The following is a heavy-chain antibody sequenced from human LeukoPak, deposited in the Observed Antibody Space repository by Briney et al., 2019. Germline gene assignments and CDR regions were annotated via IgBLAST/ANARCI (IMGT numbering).Heavy chain of an antibody. J-gene: IGHJ4*02. CDR1: GFTFSSYG. CDR2: IWYDGSNK. D-gene: IGHD2-21*02. Sequence: GRSLRLSCAASGFTFSSYGMHWVRQAPGKGLEWVAVIWYDGSNKYYADSVKGRFTISRDNSKDTLFLQMHSLRPGDTAVYYCVREDTPATANYWGQGTLVTISS. V-gene: IGHV3-33*01. CDR3: VREDTPATANY.